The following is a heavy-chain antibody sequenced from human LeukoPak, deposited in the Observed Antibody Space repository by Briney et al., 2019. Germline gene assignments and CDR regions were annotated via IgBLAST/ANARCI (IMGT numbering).Heavy chain of an antibody. Sequence: GGSLRLSCAASGFTFSSYSMHWVRQAPGKGLEWVAVISYDGSSEYYADSVRGRFTISRDNSKNSLYLQMNSLRDEDTAVYYCVRDPDALDFWGQGTPVTVSS. CDR1: GFTFSSYS. V-gene: IGHV3-30-3*01. CDR2: ISYDGSSE. CDR3: VRDPDALDF. J-gene: IGHJ4*02.